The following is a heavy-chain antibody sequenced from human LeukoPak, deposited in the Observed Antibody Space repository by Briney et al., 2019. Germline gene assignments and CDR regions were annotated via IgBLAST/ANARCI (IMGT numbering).Heavy chain of an antibody. Sequence: PGGPLRLSCAASGFTFSSYWMSWVRQAPGKGLEWVANIKQDGSEKYYVDSVKGRFTISRDNAKNSLYLQMNSLRPEDTAVYYCAGHSGAWHYFDYWGQGTLVTVSS. CDR1: GFTFSSYW. J-gene: IGHJ4*02. CDR3: AGHSGAWHYFDY. D-gene: IGHD1-26*01. CDR2: IKQDGSEK. V-gene: IGHV3-7*01.